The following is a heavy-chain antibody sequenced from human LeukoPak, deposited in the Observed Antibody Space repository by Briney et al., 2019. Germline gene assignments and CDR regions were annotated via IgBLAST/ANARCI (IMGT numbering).Heavy chain of an antibody. D-gene: IGHD6-19*01. CDR3: ARRTVTNGWFRIDY. Sequence: SETLSLTCTVSGGSISTYYWSWIRQPPGKGLEWIGYIYYNGATDYNPSLKSRVTISVDTSKNEFSLKLSSVSAADTALYYCARRTVTNGWFRIDYWGQGSLVIVSS. V-gene: IGHV4-59*08. J-gene: IGHJ4*02. CDR2: IYYNGAT. CDR1: GGSISTYY.